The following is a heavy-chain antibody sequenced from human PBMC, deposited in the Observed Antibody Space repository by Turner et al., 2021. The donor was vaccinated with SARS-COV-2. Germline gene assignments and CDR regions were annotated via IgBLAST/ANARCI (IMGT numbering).Heavy chain of an antibody. Sequence: QVQLVQSGAEVKKPGASVKVSCKASGYTFTDYYMHWVRQAPGQGLEWMGWINPNSGGTNYAQKFQGRVTMTRDTSISTAYMDLSRLRSDDTAVYYCAREGAPVSSSSRVWFDPWGQGTLVTVSS. V-gene: IGHV1-2*02. CDR2: INPNSGGT. CDR3: AREGAPVSSSSRVWFDP. CDR1: GYTFTDYY. J-gene: IGHJ5*02. D-gene: IGHD6-6*01.